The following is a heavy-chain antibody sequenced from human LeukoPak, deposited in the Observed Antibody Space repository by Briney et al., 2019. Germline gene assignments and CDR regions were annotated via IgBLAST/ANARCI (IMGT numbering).Heavy chain of an antibody. CDR3: AGRPYDSSGYYRDDAFDI. CDR1: GYSFTSYW. CDR2: IYPGDSDT. V-gene: IGHV5-51*01. D-gene: IGHD3-22*01. Sequence: GEPLKISCKGSGYSFTSYWIGWVGQRPGKGLEWMGMIYPGDSDTRYSPSFQGQVTISADTSISTAYLQWGSVNASDTAMYYCAGRPYDSSGYYRDDAFDIWGQGTMVTVSS. J-gene: IGHJ3*02.